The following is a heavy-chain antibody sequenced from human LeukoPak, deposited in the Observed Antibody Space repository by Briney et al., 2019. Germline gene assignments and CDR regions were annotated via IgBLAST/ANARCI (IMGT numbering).Heavy chain of an antibody. D-gene: IGHD3-9*01. Sequence: GASVKGSWKASGYTFTGYYMHWVRQAPGQGLECMGWINPNSGGTNYAQKFQGRVTMTRDTSISTAYMELSRLRSDDTAVFQAEDGIRYFDWLFTDWGQGTLVTVSS. J-gene: IGHJ4*02. V-gene: IGHV1-2*02. CDR1: GYTFTGYY. CDR2: INPNSGGT. CDR3: EDGIRYFDWLFTD.